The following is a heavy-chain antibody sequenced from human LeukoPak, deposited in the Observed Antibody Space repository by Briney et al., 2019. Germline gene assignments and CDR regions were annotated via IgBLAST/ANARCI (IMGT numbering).Heavy chain of an antibody. CDR1: GGTFSSYA. J-gene: IGHJ4*02. CDR2: IIPIFGTA. V-gene: IGHV1-69*05. Sequence: ASVKVSCKASGGTFSSYAISWVRQAPGQGREWMGGIIPIFGTANYAQKLQGRVTLTTDESTSTAYIELGSLRSEDTAAYYCAREDYGDYHRPKPGFDYWGQGTLVTVSS. CDR3: AREDYGDYHRPKPGFDY. D-gene: IGHD4-17*01.